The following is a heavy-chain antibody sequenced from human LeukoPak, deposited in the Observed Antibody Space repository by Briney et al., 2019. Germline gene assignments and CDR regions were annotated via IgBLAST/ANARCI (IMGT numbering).Heavy chain of an antibody. D-gene: IGHD6-13*01. J-gene: IGHJ6*03. CDR1: GFTFSNAW. V-gene: IGHV3-15*01. CDR3: TRVRGYSSSWYHVYYYYYMDV. CDR2: IKSKTDGGTT. Sequence: GGSLRLSCAASGFTFSNAWMSWVRQAPGKGLEWVGRIKSKTDGGTTDYAAPVKGRFTISRDDSKSIAYLQMNSLKTEDTAVYYCTRVRGYSSSWYHVYYYYYMDVWGKGTTVTISS.